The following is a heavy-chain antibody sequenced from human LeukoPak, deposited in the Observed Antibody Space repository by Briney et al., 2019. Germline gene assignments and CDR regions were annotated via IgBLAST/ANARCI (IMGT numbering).Heavy chain of an antibody. CDR3: ARERTSIAARPDKNYYYHGMDV. CDR2: IYYSGST. CDR1: GGSISSYY. V-gene: IGHV4-59*01. J-gene: IGHJ6*02. D-gene: IGHD6-6*01. Sequence: SETLSLTCTVSGGSISSYYWIWIRQPPGKGLEWIGYIYYSGSTNYNPSLKSRVTISVDTSKNQVSLKLRSVPAADTAVYYCARERTSIAARPDKNYYYHGMDVWSQGTTVTVSS.